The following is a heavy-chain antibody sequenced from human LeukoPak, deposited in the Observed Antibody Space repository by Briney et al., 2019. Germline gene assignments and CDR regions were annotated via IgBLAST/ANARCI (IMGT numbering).Heavy chain of an antibody. Sequence: PGRSLRLSCAASGFTFDDYAMHWVRQAPGKGLEWVSGISWNSGSIGYADSVKGRFTISRDNAKNSLYLQMNSLRAEDTAVYYCAKAGAILWFGEFLNAFDIWGQGTMVTVSS. CDR1: GFTFDDYA. V-gene: IGHV3-9*01. J-gene: IGHJ3*02. D-gene: IGHD3-10*01. CDR3: AKAGAILWFGEFLNAFDI. CDR2: ISWNSGSI.